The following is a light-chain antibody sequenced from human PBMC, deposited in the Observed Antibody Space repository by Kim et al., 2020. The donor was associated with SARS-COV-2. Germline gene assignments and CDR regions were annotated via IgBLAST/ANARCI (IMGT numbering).Light chain of an antibody. CDR1: HSVASSY. J-gene: IGKJ2*03. CDR2: GAS. Sequence: LSPGESAALSCGASHSVASSYLAWYQHKPGLATRLLIYGASNRATGIPDRFSGSGSGTDFTLTISRLEPEDSAVYYCQQYGRSLYSFGQGTKLEI. CDR3: QQYGRSLYS. V-gene: IGKV3-20*01.